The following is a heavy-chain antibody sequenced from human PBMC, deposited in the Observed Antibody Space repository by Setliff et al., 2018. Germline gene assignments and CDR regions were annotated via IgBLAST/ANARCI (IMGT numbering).Heavy chain of an antibody. J-gene: IGHJ4*02. CDR3: SRDLQGSGDYVVDY. V-gene: IGHV3-7*01. CDR2: IKKDGSIK. Sequence: GGSLRLSCAASGFTFRSYWMSWVRQAPGKGLEWVANIKKDGSIKYYLDSVRGRCTISRDNAENSLTLQMNSLRVEDTAVYYCSRDLQGSGDYVVDYWGQGARGTVSS. D-gene: IGHD4-17*01. CDR1: GFTFRSYW.